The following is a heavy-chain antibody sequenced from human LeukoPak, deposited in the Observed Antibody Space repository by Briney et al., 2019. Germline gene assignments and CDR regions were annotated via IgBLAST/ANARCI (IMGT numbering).Heavy chain of an antibody. V-gene: IGHV3-21*01. Sequence: GGSLRLSCAASGFTFSTYAMSWVRQAPGKGLEWVSSISSSSSYIYYADSVKGRFTISRDDAKNSLSLQMNSLRAEDTAVYYCARGLDIVVVPASWFYPWGQGTLVTASS. J-gene: IGHJ5*02. CDR1: GFTFSTYA. CDR3: ARGLDIVVVPASWFYP. CDR2: ISSSSSYI. D-gene: IGHD2-2*03.